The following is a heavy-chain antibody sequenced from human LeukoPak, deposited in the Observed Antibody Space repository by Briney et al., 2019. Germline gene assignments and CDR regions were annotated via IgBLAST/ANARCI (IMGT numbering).Heavy chain of an antibody. CDR2: IVVGSGNT. CDR1: GFTFTSSA. J-gene: IGHJ4*02. D-gene: IGHD6-19*01. CDR3: ARAVAGSLSFDY. Sequence: TSVKVSCKASGFTFTSSAMQWVRQARGQRLEWIGWIVVGSGNTNYAQKFQGRVTITTDESTSTAYMELSSLRSEDTAVYYCARAVAGSLSFDYWGQGTLVTVSS. V-gene: IGHV1-58*02.